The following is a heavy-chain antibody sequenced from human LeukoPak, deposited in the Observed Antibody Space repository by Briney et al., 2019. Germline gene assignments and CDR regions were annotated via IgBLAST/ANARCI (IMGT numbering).Heavy chain of an antibody. CDR2: MRGNGET. J-gene: IGHJ4*02. D-gene: IGHD2-8*01. CDR3: ARASWVSSTDAVR. CDR1: GLSFSSFA. V-gene: IGHV3-23*01. Sequence: GGSLRPSCAASGLSFSSFAMSWVRQGPARGLEWVSSMRGNGETFYADSVKGRFTLSSDSSRNTVYFQLNNLRVEDTAIYYCARASWVSSTDAVRWGQGTLVTVSS.